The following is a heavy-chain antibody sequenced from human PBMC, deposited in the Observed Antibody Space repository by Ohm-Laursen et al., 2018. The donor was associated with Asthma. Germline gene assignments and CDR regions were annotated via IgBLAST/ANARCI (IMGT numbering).Heavy chain of an antibody. V-gene: IGHV4-31*03. CDR2: IHYSGSN. Sequence: TLSLTCTVSGGSISSGHYYWTWIRQRPGKGLEWIGNIHYSGSNIYNPSLESRLSILVDTSKNQFSLNLSSVTAADTALYYCARDGRLRGSFDYWGQGTTVTVSS. CDR1: GGSISSGHYY. CDR3: ARDGRLRGSFDY. J-gene: IGHJ4*02. D-gene: IGHD5-12*01.